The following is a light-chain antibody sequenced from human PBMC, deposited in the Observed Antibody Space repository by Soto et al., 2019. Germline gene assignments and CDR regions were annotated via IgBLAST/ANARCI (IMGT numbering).Light chain of an antibody. CDR3: SSYTCSTTLA. Sequence: QSPLTHPASVSGSPGQSITISCTGTSSDGGGYNYVSWYQQHPGKAPKLKIYEVSNRPSAVSNCFSGSKSGTTASLTISGLQAEDEADYSPSSYTCSTTLALGTGTKVNVL. CDR1: SSDGGGYNY. J-gene: IGLJ1*01. V-gene: IGLV2-14*01. CDR2: EVS.